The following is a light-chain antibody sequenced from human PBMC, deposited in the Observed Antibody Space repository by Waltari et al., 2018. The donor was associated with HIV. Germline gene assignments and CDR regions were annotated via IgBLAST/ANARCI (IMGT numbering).Light chain of an antibody. Sequence: MTQSPSSLSASVGDRVTITCRASQSISNYLNWYQQKPGKAPKFLIYAASTLQSGVPSRFSGGGSGTDFTLTISSLQPEDFGTYYCQQSYSIPPAFGPGTRVDIK. CDR1: QSISNY. V-gene: IGKV1-39*01. J-gene: IGKJ3*01. CDR3: QQSYSIPPA. CDR2: AAS.